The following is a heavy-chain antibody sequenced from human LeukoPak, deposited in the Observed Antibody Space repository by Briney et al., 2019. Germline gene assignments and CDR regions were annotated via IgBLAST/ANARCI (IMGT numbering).Heavy chain of an antibody. D-gene: IGHD3-22*01. CDR1: GGSISSSSYY. Sequence: PSETLSLTCTVSGGSISSSSYYWGWIRQPPGKGLEWIGSIYYSGSTYYNPSLKSRVTISLDTSKNQFSLKLSSVTAADTAVYYCARDKYYYDSGGYYASGDFDYWGQGTLVTVSS. V-gene: IGHV4-39*07. J-gene: IGHJ4*02. CDR3: ARDKYYYDSGGYYASGDFDY. CDR2: IYYSGST.